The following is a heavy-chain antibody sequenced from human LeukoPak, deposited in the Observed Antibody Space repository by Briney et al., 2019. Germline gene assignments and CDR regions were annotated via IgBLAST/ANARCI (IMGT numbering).Heavy chain of an antibody. CDR2: ISYDGSNK. V-gene: IGHV3-30-3*01. J-gene: IGHJ4*02. CDR3: ARGPQVLRYFDWLERGSCFDY. CDR1: GFTFSSYA. D-gene: IGHD3-9*01. Sequence: GRSLRLSCAASGFTFSSYAMHWVRQAPGKGLEWVAVISYDGSNKYYADSVEGRFTISRDNSKNTLYLQMNSLRAEDTAVYYCARGPQVLRYFDWLERGSCFDYWGQGTLVTVSS.